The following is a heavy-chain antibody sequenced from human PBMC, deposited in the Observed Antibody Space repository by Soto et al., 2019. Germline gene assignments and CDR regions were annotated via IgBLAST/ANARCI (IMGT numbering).Heavy chain of an antibody. V-gene: IGHV3-23*01. D-gene: IGHD6-19*01. CDR3: AKPGYLEQWLVRGYFDY. Sequence: GGSLRLSCAASGFTFSSYAMSWVRQAPGKGLEWVSAISSNGGSTHYADSVKGRFIISRDNSKNTLYLQMNSLRAEDTAVYYCAKPGYLEQWLVRGYFDYWGQGTMVTAPQ. J-gene: IGHJ4*02. CDR1: GFTFSSYA. CDR2: ISSNGGST.